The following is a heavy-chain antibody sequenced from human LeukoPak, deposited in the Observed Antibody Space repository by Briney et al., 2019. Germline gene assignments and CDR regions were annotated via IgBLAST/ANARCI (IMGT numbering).Heavy chain of an antibody. J-gene: IGHJ1*01. CDR3: ANERGYYSQAKQYFQH. D-gene: IGHD3-3*01. CDR1: GGTFSSYA. V-gene: IGHV1-69*13. Sequence: SVKVSCKASGGTFSSYAISWVRQAPGQGLEWMGGIIPIFGTANYAQKFQGRVTITADESTSTAYMELSSLRSEDTAVYYCANERGYYSQAKQYFQHWGQGTLVTVSP. CDR2: IIPIFGTA.